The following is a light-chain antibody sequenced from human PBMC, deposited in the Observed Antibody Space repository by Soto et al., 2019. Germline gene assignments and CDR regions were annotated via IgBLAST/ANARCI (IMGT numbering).Light chain of an antibody. CDR2: DAS. CDR1: QSVSSY. J-gene: IGKJ4*01. CDR3: QQRSAWPST. Sequence: EIVLTQSPATLSLSPGERAALSCRASQSVSSYLAWYQQKPGQAPWLLIYDASKRAPGIPAGFTGSGSGTDFTLTISSLEPEDFAVYFCQQRSAWPSTFGGGTKVEI. V-gene: IGKV3-11*01.